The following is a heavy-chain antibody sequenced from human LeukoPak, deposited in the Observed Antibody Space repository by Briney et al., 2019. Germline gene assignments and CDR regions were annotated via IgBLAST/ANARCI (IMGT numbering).Heavy chain of an antibody. V-gene: IGHV3-11*04. CDR2: ISPTGSDI. D-gene: IGHD3-10*01. Sequence: GGSLRLSCAASGFTFSDFYMTWIRQAPGKGLECLSYISPTGSDISYADSVKGRFTISRDNSKNTLYLQMNSLRAEDTAVYYCARGGDPDAFDIWGQGTMVTVSS. CDR1: GFTFSDFY. CDR3: ARGGDPDAFDI. J-gene: IGHJ3*02.